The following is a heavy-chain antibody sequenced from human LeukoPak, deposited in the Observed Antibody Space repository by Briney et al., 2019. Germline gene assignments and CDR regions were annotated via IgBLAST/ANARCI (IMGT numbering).Heavy chain of an antibody. D-gene: IGHD6-19*01. CDR2: ISGGGETT. CDR3: ARDEYSSGWYY. V-gene: IGHV3-23*01. CDR1: GFTFNNYA. J-gene: IGHJ4*02. Sequence: PGGSLRLSCAASGFTFNNYAMNWVRQAPGKGLEWVSSISGGGETTYYADSAKGRFTISRDNSQNTLYLQMNSLRAEDTAVYYCARDEYSSGWYYWGQGTLVTVSS.